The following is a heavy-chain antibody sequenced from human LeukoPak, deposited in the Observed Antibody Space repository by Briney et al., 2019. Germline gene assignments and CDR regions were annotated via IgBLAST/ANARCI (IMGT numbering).Heavy chain of an antibody. CDR2: SRGTAYGGTT. CDR1: GFVFGEYA. J-gene: IGHJ5*02. Sequence: GGSLRLSCAGSGFVFGEYAMTWVRQAPGTGLEWIGFSRGTAYGGTTEYAASLRGRFTISRDDSKSIAYLQMNSLTTEDTAVYYCTRGVRGESWFDPWGQGTLVTVSS. D-gene: IGHD3-10*01. V-gene: IGHV3-49*04. CDR3: TRGVRGESWFDP.